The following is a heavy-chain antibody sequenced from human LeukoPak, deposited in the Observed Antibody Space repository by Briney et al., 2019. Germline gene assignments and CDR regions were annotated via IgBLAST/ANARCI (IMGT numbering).Heavy chain of an antibody. Sequence: SETLSLTCAVYGGSFSGYYWSWIRQPPGKGLEWIGEINHSGSTNYNPSLKSRVTISVDTSKNQFSLKLSSVTAADTAVYYCAKKREYSYAPLGWFDPWGQGTLVTVSS. J-gene: IGHJ5*02. V-gene: IGHV4-34*01. D-gene: IGHD5-18*01. CDR3: AKKREYSYAPLGWFDP. CDR2: INHSGST. CDR1: GGSFSGYY.